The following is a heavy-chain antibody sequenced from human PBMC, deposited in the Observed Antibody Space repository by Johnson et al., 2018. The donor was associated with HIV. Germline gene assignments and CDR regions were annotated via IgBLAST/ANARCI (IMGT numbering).Heavy chain of an antibody. J-gene: IGHJ3*02. CDR2: ISYDGSNK. V-gene: IGHV3-30*03. CDR3: AREGGIRGPSPVDAFDI. D-gene: IGHD3-16*01. Sequence: QVQLVESGGGVVQPGRSLRLSCAASGFTFSSYGMHWVRQAPGKGLEWVAVISYDGSNKYYADSVKGRLTISRDNSKNPRYLQMNSLRADDTAVSYCAREGGIRGPSPVDAFDIWGQGTMVTVSS. CDR1: GFTFSSYG.